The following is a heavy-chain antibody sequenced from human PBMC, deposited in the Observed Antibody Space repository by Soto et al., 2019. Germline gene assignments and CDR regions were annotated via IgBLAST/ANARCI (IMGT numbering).Heavy chain of an antibody. J-gene: IGHJ4*02. Sequence: PGGSLRLSCAASGFTFSSYGMHWVRQAPGKGLEWVAVISYDGSNKYYADSVKGRFTISRDNSKNTLYLQMNSLRAEDTAVYYCAKDLSEYSGYDFADYWGQGTLVTVSS. CDR2: ISYDGSNK. D-gene: IGHD5-12*01. CDR3: AKDLSEYSGYDFADY. CDR1: GFTFSSYG. V-gene: IGHV3-30*18.